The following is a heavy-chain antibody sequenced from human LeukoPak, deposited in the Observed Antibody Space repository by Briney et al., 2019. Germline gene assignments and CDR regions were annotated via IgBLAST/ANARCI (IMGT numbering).Heavy chain of an antibody. Sequence: SQTLSLTCTVSGGSISSGDYYWSWIRQPPGKGLEWIGYIYYSGSTYYNPSLKSRVTISVDTSKNQFSLKLSSVTAADTAVYYCARSPLGASYSSSSPDDYWGQGTLVTVSS. J-gene: IGHJ4*02. V-gene: IGHV4-30-4*08. CDR3: ARSPLGASYSSSSPDDY. D-gene: IGHD6-6*01. CDR2: IYYSGST. CDR1: GGSISSGDYY.